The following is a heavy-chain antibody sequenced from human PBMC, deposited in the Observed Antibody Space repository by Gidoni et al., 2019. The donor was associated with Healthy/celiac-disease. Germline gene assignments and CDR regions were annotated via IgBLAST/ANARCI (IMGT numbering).Heavy chain of an antibody. CDR3: ARHIRGYCSSTSCSGSAFDI. J-gene: IGHJ3*02. Sequence: EVQLVQSGAEAKKPGESLRISCKGSGYSFTSYWISWVRQMPGKGLEWMGRIDPSDSYTNYSPSFQGHVTISADKSISTAYLQWSSLKASDTAMYYCARHIRGYCSSTSCSGSAFDIWGQGTMVTVSS. CDR1: GYSFTSYW. V-gene: IGHV5-10-1*03. CDR2: IDPSDSYT. D-gene: IGHD2-2*01.